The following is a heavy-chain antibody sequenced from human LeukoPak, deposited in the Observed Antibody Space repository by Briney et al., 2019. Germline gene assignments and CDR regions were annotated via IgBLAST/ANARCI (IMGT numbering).Heavy chain of an antibody. V-gene: IGHV3-21*04. Sequence: GGSLRLSCAGSGFTFSNYAINWVRQAPGRGLEWISSISSSSNYIYYADSVKGRFTVSRDNAKNSLYLQMNSLRAEDTALYYCAKDTYSTSLTGFDHWGQGTLVTVSS. J-gene: IGHJ4*02. CDR1: GFTFSNYA. D-gene: IGHD6-6*01. CDR2: ISSSSNYI. CDR3: AKDTYSTSLTGFDH.